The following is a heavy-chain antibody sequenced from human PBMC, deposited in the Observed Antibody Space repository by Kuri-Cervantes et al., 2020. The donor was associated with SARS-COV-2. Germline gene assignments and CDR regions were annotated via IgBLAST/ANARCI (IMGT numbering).Heavy chain of an antibody. CDR2: ISGSGGST. CDR1: GGSISSGSYY. Sequence: ETLTLTCTVSGGSISSGSYYWSWVRQAPGKGLEWVSAISGSGGSTYYADSVKGRSTISRDNSKNTLYLRMNSLRAEDTAVYYCAKALLLYPDYWGQGTLVTVSS. J-gene: IGHJ4*02. V-gene: IGHV3-23*01. D-gene: IGHD2-2*02. CDR3: AKALLLYPDY.